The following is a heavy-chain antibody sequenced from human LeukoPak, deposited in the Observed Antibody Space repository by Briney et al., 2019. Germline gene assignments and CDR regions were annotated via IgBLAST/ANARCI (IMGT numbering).Heavy chain of an antibody. J-gene: IGHJ4*02. CDR2: ISWNSGSI. V-gene: IGHV3-9*01. CDR1: GFTFDDYA. D-gene: IGHD3-22*01. Sequence: GRSLRLSCAASGFTFDDYAMHWVRQAPGKGLEWVSGISWNSGSIGYADSVKGRFTISRDNAKNSLYLQMNSLRAEDTAVYYCAKDRKVYYYDSSDYYHPYFDYWGQGTLVTVSS. CDR3: AKDRKVYYYDSSDYYHPYFDY.